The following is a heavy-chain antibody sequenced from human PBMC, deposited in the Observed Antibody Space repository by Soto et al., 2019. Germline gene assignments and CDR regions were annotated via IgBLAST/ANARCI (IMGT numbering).Heavy chain of an antibody. D-gene: IGHD3-22*01. Sequence: EVQLVESGGGLVQPGGSLRLSCAASGFTFSDHYMDWVRQAPGKGLEWVGRTRNKANSYTTEYAASVKGRFTISRDDSKTSLYLQMNSLKTEDTAVYYCARSTKDSSGFAAFDIWGQGTMVTVSS. CDR2: TRNKANSYTT. CDR3: ARSTKDSSGFAAFDI. V-gene: IGHV3-72*01. CDR1: GFTFSDHY. J-gene: IGHJ3*02.